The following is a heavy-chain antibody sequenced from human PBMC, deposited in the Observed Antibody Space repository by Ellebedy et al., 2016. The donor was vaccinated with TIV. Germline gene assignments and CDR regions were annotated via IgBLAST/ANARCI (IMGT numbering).Heavy chain of an antibody. CDR2: IKQDGSEK. Sequence: GESLKISCAASGFSFRSYWMSWVRQAPGKGLEWVANIKQDGSEKYYVDSVRGRFTISRDNAKNSLYLLMNNLSAEDTGVYYCATDGSYGDYRSPTHAFEIWGQGTLVTVSS. J-gene: IGHJ3*02. CDR1: GFSFRSYW. CDR3: ATDGSYGDYRSPTHAFEI. D-gene: IGHD4-17*01. V-gene: IGHV3-7*01.